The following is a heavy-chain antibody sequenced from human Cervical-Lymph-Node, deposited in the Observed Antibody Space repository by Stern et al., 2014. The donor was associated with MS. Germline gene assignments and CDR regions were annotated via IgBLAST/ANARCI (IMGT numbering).Heavy chain of an antibody. CDR3: SMGASDF. Sequence: VQLVESGAEVKKPGASLKVSCKASGYTFSDYNIHWVRQAPGQGLEWMGRINPNSGGTNYAQKFQGRVTMTRDTSISIVYMELTRLRSDDTAVYYCSMGASDFWGQGTLVTVSS. J-gene: IGHJ4*02. CDR2: INPNSGGT. CDR1: GYTFSDYN. D-gene: IGHD3-16*01. V-gene: IGHV1-2*06.